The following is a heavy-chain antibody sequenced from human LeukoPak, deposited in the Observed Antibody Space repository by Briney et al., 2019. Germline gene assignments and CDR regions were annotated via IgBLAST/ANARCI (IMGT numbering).Heavy chain of an antibody. V-gene: IGHV1-18*01. CDR2: ISAYNGNT. Sequence: EASVKVSCKASGYTFTSYGISWVRQAPGQGLEWMGWISAYNGNTNYAQKLQGRVTMTTDTSTSTAYMELRSLRSDDTAVYYCARDENDILTGCYGGRWFDPWGQGTLVTVSS. CDR1: GYTFTSYG. J-gene: IGHJ5*02. D-gene: IGHD3-9*01. CDR3: ARDENDILTGCYGGRWFDP.